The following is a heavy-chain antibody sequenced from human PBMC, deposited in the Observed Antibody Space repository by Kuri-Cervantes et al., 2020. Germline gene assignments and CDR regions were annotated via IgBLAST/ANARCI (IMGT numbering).Heavy chain of an antibody. Sequence: GGSLRLSCAASGFTFSSYAMSWARQAPGKGLEWVSAISSRGSTIYYADSVKGRFTISRDNAKNSLYLQMNSLRAEDTAVYYCARDGGWLQSQYYFDYWGQGTLVTVSS. V-gene: IGHV3-48*04. CDR1: GFTFSSYA. D-gene: IGHD5-24*01. CDR3: ARDGGWLQSQYYFDY. CDR2: ISSRGSTI. J-gene: IGHJ4*02.